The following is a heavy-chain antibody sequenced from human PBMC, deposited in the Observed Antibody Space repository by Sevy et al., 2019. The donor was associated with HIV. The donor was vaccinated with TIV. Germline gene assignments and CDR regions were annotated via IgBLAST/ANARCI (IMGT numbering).Heavy chain of an antibody. J-gene: IGHJ4*02. CDR1: GYTLTELS. Sequence: APVKVSCKVSGYTLTELSMHWVRQAPGKGLEWMGGFDPEDGETIYAQKFQGRVTMTEDTSTDTAYMELSSLRSEDTAVYYCATTAGIYQLLFHYWGQGTLVTVSS. V-gene: IGHV1-24*01. CDR3: ATTAGIYQLLFHY. CDR2: FDPEDGET. D-gene: IGHD2-2*01.